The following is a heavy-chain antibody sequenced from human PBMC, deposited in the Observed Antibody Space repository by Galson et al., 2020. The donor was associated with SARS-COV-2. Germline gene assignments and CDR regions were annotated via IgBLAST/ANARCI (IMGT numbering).Heavy chain of an antibody. V-gene: IGHV3-33*01. D-gene: IGHD5-12*01. J-gene: IGHJ5*02. CDR3: AREVLTPYDWFDP. Sequence: AGSLRLSCAASGFTISSYYMHWVRQAPGKGLEWMADIWYDGSNKYYADSVKGRFTMSRDNYKNTLYRQMSSRRAEDTAVYYCAREVLTPYDWFDPWGQGTLVTVSS. CDR1: GFTISSYY. CDR2: IWYDGSNK.